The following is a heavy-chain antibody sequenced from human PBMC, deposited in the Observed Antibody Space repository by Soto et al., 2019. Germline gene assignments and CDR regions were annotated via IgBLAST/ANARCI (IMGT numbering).Heavy chain of an antibody. CDR2: IIPIFGTA. CDR3: ARFDVARYCSGGSCYSWFDP. V-gene: IGHV1-69*13. CDR1: GGTFSSYA. Sequence: GASVKVSCKASGGTFSSYAISWVRQAPGQGLEWMGGIIPIFGTANYAQKFQGRVTITADESTSTAYMELSSLRSEDTAVYYCARFDVARYCSGGSCYSWFDPWGQGNLVTVSS. J-gene: IGHJ5*02. D-gene: IGHD2-15*01.